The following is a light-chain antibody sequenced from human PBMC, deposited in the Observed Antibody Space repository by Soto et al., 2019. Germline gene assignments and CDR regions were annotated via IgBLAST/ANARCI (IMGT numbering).Light chain of an antibody. V-gene: IGKV1-39*01. CDR2: VAS. Sequence: DIQMTQSPLTLSASIGDRVTITCRASQSISSYLHWYQQKPGTAPKLLIYVASSLRSGFPSRFSGSGSGTEFTLTISSLHPEDFANYYCQQTYSTLWTFGQGTKVDIK. CDR1: QSISSY. CDR3: QQTYSTLWT. J-gene: IGKJ1*01.